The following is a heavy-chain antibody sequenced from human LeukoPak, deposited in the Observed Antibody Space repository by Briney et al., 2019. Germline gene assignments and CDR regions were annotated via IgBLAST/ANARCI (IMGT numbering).Heavy chain of an antibody. J-gene: IGHJ5*02. CDR1: GYTFTSYG. Sequence: GASVKVSCKASGYTFTSYGINWVRQAPGQGLEWMGWISGYNGNTHYAQKLQGRVTMTTDTSTSTAYMELRSLRSDDTAVYYCARGMGCSSTSCPNWFDPWGQGTLVTVSS. CDR2: ISGYNGNT. D-gene: IGHD2-2*01. CDR3: ARGMGCSSTSCPNWFDP. V-gene: IGHV1-18*01.